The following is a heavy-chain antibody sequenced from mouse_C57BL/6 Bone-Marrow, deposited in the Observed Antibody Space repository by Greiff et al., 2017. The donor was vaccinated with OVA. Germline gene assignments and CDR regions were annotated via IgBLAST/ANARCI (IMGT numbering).Heavy chain of an antibody. D-gene: IGHD1-1*01. CDR3: ALITTVVDHFDY. J-gene: IGHJ2*01. CDR1: GYTFTSYW. V-gene: IGHV1-5*01. CDR2: IYPGNSDT. Sequence: EVQLQQSGPVLARPGASVKMSCKTSGYTFTSYWMHWVKQRPGQGLEWIGAIYPGNSDTSYNQKFKGKAKLTAVTSASTAYMELSSLTNEDSAVYYCALITTVVDHFDYWGQGTTLTVSS.